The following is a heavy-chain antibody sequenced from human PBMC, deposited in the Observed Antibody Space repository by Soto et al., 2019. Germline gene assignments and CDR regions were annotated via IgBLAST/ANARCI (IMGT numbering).Heavy chain of an antibody. CDR2: IWYDGSNK. D-gene: IGHD6-19*01. Sequence: VQLVESGGGVVQPGRSLRLSCAASGFTFSSYGMHWVRQAPGKGLEWVAVIWYDGSNKYYADSVKGRFTISRDNSKNTLYLQMNSLRAEDTAVYYCARELGSGGGWDYWGQGTLVTVSS. V-gene: IGHV3-33*01. J-gene: IGHJ4*02. CDR1: GFTFSSYG. CDR3: ARELGSGGGWDY.